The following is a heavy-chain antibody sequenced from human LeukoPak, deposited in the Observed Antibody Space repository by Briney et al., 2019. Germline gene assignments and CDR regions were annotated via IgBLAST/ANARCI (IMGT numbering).Heavy chain of an antibody. CDR1: GYTFTNYY. Sequence: VASVKVSCKASGYTFTNYYMNWVRQAPGQGLEWMGIINPSGGSTSYPQKFQGRVTVTRDTSTSTVYMELSSLRSEDTAMYYCAREGEIGYDLSDYWGQGTLVTVSS. CDR2: INPSGGST. V-gene: IGHV1-46*01. J-gene: IGHJ4*02. D-gene: IGHD5-12*01. CDR3: AREGEIGYDLSDY.